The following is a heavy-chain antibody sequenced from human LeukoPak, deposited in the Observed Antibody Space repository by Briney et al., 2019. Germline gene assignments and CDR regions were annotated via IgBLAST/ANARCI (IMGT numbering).Heavy chain of an antibody. CDR2: IYHSGST. J-gene: IGHJ6*02. Sequence: PSETLSLTCAVSGGSISNENWWGWVRQPPGKGLEWIGEIYHSGSTNYIPSLKSRVTISVDKSKNQFSLKLTSVTAADTAVYYCAGSPIGYGMDVWGQGTTVTVSS. CDR1: GGSISNENW. V-gene: IGHV4-4*02. CDR3: AGSPIGYGMDV.